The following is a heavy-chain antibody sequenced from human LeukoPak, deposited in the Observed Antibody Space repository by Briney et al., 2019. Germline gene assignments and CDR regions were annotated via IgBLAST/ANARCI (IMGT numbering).Heavy chain of an antibody. CDR3: ARKGGRYGSAIDY. CDR2: INHSGST. J-gene: IGHJ4*02. V-gene: IGHV4-34*01. D-gene: IGHD3-10*01. Sequence: SETLSLTCAVYGGSFSGYYWSWIRQPPGKGLEWIGEINHSGSTNHNPSLKSRVTISVDTSKNQFSLKLSSVTAADTAVYYCARKGGRYGSAIDYWGQGTLVTVSS. CDR1: GGSFSGYY.